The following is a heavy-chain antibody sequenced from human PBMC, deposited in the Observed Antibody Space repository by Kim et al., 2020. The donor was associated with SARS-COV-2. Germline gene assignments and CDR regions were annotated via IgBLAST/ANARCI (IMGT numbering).Heavy chain of an antibody. CDR2: IRYDGSNK. CDR1: GFTFSSYG. D-gene: IGHD4-17*01. V-gene: IGHV3-33*08. Sequence: GGSLRLSCAASGFTFSSYGMNWVRQAPGKGLEWVAVIRYDGSNKYYADSVKGRFTISRDNSKNTLYLQMNSLRAEDTAVYYCARGVLGTVTNPYYYGMDVWGQGTPVTVSS. CDR3: ARGVLGTVTNPYYYGMDV. J-gene: IGHJ6*02.